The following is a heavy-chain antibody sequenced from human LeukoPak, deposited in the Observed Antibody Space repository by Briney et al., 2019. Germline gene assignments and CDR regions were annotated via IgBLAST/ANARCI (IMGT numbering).Heavy chain of an antibody. CDR2: ALHGGNT. J-gene: IGHJ5*02. V-gene: IGHV4-38-2*02. Sequence: SETLSLTCSVSGYSISSGYYWGWIRQPPGKGLEWIGNALHGGNTFYNPSLKSRVAISLDTSRNQLSMRLSSVTAADTAVYYCARQRNEYSSSWYWFDPWGQGTLVTVSS. D-gene: IGHD6-13*01. CDR3: ARQRNEYSSSWYWFDP. CDR1: GYSISSGYY.